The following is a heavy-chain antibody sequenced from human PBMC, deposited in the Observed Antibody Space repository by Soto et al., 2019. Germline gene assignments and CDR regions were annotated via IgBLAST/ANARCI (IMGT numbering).Heavy chain of an antibody. CDR1: GYSFTSYW. D-gene: IGHD3-10*01. Sequence: GQSLKISCKGSGYSFTSYWISWVRQMPGKGLEWMGRIDPSDSYTNYSPSFQGHVTISADKSISTAYLQWSSLKASDTAMYYCARHPSITTVRGVVEDYYGMDVWGQGTTVTVSS. CDR3: ARHPSITTVRGVVEDYYGMDV. V-gene: IGHV5-10-1*01. J-gene: IGHJ6*02. CDR2: IDPSDSYT.